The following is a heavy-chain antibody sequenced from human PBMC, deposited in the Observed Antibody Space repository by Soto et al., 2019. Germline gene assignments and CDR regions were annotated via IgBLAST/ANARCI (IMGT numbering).Heavy chain of an antibody. D-gene: IGHD3-3*01. CDR3: ARDSHVLRFLEWSSSRAYGMDV. CDR2: ISSSGSTI. CDR1: GFHFSSYE. V-gene: IGHV3-48*03. Sequence: GVSLRLSWASSGFHFSSYEMNWFRQSPGKGLEWVSYISSSGSTIYYADSVKGRFTISRDNAKNSLYLQMNSLRAEDTAVYYCARDSHVLRFLEWSSSRAYGMDVWGQGNTVTGS. J-gene: IGHJ6*02.